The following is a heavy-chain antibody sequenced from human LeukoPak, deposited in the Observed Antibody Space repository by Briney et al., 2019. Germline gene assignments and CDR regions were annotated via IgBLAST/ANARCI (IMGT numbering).Heavy chain of an antibody. CDR3: ARTFWDKSNGYDYYFDY. CDR1: GGSISSHY. Sequence: SETLSLTCTVSGGSISSHYWSWLRQPPGKGLEWLGYIYYSGSTNYNPSLKSRVTISVDTSKNQFSLKLSSVTAADTAVYYCARTFWDKSNGYDYYFDYWGQGSLVTVSS. J-gene: IGHJ4*02. CDR2: IYYSGST. D-gene: IGHD5-12*01. V-gene: IGHV4-59*11.